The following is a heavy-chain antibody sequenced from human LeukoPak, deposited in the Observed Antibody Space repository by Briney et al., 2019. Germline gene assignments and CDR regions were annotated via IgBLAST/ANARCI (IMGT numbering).Heavy chain of an antibody. CDR1: GGSVSSSSYY. J-gene: IGHJ4*02. V-gene: IGHV4-39*01. CDR2: IYYSGST. CDR3: ARYPRYYYDSSGYYYLVGTIDY. Sequence: SETLSLTCTVSGGSVSSSSYYWGWIRQPPGKGLEWIGSIYYSGSTYYNPSLKSRVTISVDTSKNQFSLKPSSVTAADTAVYYCARYPRYYYDSSGYYYLVGTIDYWGQGTLVTVSS. D-gene: IGHD3-22*01.